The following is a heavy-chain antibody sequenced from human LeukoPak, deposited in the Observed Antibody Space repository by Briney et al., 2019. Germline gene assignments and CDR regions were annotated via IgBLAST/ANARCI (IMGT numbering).Heavy chain of an antibody. J-gene: IGHJ4*02. CDR2: ITPSGNNK. CDR1: GFTFSRYS. Sequence: GGSLRLSCAVSGFTFSRYSLHWVRQAPGKGLEWISYITPSGNNKYYSDSVKGRFTISRDNSKNTLYLQMNSLRAEDTAVYYCAKDSHYYGSGSSWGQGTLVTVSS. CDR3: AKDSHYYGSGSS. D-gene: IGHD3-10*01. V-gene: IGHV3-48*01.